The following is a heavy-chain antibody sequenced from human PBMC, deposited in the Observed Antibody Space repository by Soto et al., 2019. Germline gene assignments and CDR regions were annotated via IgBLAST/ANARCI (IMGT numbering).Heavy chain of an antibody. CDR3: ARDGGAHDSSGYYFDY. V-gene: IGHV3-30-3*01. D-gene: IGHD3-22*01. CDR2: ISYDGSNK. J-gene: IGHJ4*02. Sequence: GGSLRLSCAASGFTFSSYAMHWVRQAPGKGLEWVAVISYDGSNKYYADSVKGRFTISRDNSKNTLYLQMNSLRAEDTAVFYCARDGGAHDSSGYYFDYWGQGTLVTVSS. CDR1: GFTFSSYA.